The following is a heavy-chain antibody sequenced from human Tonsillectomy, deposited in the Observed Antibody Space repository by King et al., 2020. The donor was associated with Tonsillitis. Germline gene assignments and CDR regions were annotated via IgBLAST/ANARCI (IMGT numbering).Heavy chain of an antibody. V-gene: IGHV3-66*01. D-gene: IGHD6-13*01. Sequence: VQLVESGGGLVQPGGSLRLSCAASGFTVSFYYMTWVRQAPGKGLEWVSVIYSGGSTYYADSVKGRFTISRDNSKNTLFLQMNSLRAEDTAVYYGARDIAAAGLFDYWGQGTLVTVSS. CDR3: ARDIAAAGLFDY. J-gene: IGHJ4*02. CDR1: GFTVSFYY. CDR2: IYSGGST.